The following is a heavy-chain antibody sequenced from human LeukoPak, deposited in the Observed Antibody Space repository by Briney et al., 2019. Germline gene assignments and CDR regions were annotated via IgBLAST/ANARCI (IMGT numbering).Heavy chain of an antibody. J-gene: IGHJ4*02. V-gene: IGHV3-33*01. CDR1: GLTFRNYC. CDR2: LWYDGSNH. D-gene: IGHD1-26*01. Sequence: PGGSLRLSCAASGLTFRNYCMHWVRQAPGKVLEWVAVLWYDGSNHYYVDSVKGRFTVSRDTATNTLYLQMHSLRAEATAVYSCATDRNSGTYYDYWGQGTLVTVSS. CDR3: ATDRNSGTYYDY.